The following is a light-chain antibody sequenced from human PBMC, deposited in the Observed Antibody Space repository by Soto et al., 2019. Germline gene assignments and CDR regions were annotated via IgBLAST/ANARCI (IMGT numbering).Light chain of an antibody. CDR1: SSDVGAYNY. CDR3: SSYTTSNTLV. J-gene: IGLJ3*02. V-gene: IGLV2-14*01. Sequence: QSALTQPASVSGSPGQSITVSCTGTSSDVGAYNYVSWYQQHPGKAPKLMIYEVSNRPSGVSNRFSGSKSGNTASLTISGLQAEDGADYYCSSYTTSNTLVFGGGTKLTVL. CDR2: EVS.